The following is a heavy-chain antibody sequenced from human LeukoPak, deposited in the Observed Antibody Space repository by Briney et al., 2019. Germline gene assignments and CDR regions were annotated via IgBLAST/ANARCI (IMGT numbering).Heavy chain of an antibody. CDR2: IYSSGST. Sequence: SETLSLTCTVSGGSIGSGSYYWSWIRQPAGKGLEWIVRIYSSGSTDYNPSLKSRVTISVDTSKSQFSLNLSSVTAADTAVYYCARAEYLLTGGYYYYYMDVWGKGTTVTVSS. CDR3: ARAEYLLTGGYYYYYMDV. V-gene: IGHV4-61*02. CDR1: GGSIGSGSYY. J-gene: IGHJ6*03. D-gene: IGHD1-14*01.